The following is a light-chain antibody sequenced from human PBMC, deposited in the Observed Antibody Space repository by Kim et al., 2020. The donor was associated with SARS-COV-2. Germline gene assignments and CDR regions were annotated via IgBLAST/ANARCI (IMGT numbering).Light chain of an antibody. CDR2: QDS. Sequence: VSESTGQTPRLTCTGDKLGEKFSCWYQQKPGQSHGLDIYQDSRRPSGIPERFSGSNSGKTATLTSSGTQAMDEAGYYCQAWDSSVVFGGGTQLTVL. J-gene: IGLJ2*01. CDR3: QAWDSSVV. CDR1: KLGEKF. V-gene: IGLV3-1*01.